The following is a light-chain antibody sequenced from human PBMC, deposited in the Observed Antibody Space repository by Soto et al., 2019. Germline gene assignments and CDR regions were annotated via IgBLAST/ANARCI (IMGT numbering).Light chain of an antibody. CDR2: GAY. Sequence: EIVMTQSPPTLSVSPGERATLSCRASQSVSSNLAWYQQKPGQGPRLLIYGAYTRATGIPARFSGSGSGTEFTLTISSLQSEDFAVYYCQNYNSAPLTFGGGTKVEIK. J-gene: IGKJ4*01. V-gene: IGKV3-15*01. CDR3: QNYNSAPLT. CDR1: QSVSSN.